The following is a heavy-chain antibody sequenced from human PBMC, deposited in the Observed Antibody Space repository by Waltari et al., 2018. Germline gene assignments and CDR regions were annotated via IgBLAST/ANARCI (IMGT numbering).Heavy chain of an antibody. V-gene: IGHV4-34*01. CDR1: GGSFSGYY. CDR2: INHSGST. Sequence: QVQLQQWGAGLLKPSETLSLTCAVYGGSFSGYYWSWIRQPPGKGLEWIGEINHSGSTNHNPSLKSRFTRSVDTSKNQFALKLSSVTAADTAVYYCARRPPGIAVAGRIDWGQGTLVTGSS. CDR3: ARRPPGIAVAGRID. J-gene: IGHJ4*02. D-gene: IGHD6-19*01.